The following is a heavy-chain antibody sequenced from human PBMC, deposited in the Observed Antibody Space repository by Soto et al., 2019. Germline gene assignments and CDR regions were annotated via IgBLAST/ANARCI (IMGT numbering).Heavy chain of an antibody. CDR3: ARGRQQLVPNSDFDY. D-gene: IGHD6-13*01. V-gene: IGHV4-34*01. CDR2: INHSGST. J-gene: IGHJ4*02. CDR1: GGSFSGYY. Sequence: SETLSLTCAVYGGSFSGYYWSWIRQPPGKGLEWIGEINHSGSTNYNPSLKSRVTISVDTSKNQFSLKLSSVTAADTAVYYCARGRQQLVPNSDFDYWGQGTLVTVSS.